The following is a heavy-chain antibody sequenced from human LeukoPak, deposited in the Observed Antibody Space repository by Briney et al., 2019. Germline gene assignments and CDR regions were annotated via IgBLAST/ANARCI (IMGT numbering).Heavy chain of an antibody. Sequence: PGGSLRLSCVASGFSFGNYAMSSARQPPGKWLQCVSQISGTGGATWYAGFARDRFTISRDNSKKTLYLQMSGLRVEDTAMYYCVKDPRDTYGTNWFVSWGQGTLLIVSS. J-gene: IGHJ5*01. D-gene: IGHD2-21*01. CDR1: GFSFGNYA. V-gene: IGHV3-23*01. CDR2: ISGTGGAT. CDR3: VKDPRDTYGTNWFVS.